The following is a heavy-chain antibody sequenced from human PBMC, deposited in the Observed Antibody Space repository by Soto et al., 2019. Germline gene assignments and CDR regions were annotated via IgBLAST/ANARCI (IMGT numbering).Heavy chain of an antibody. CDR2: ISSSSSTI. J-gene: IGHJ3*02. CDR1: GFTFSSYS. Sequence: GGSLRLSCAASGFTFSSYSMNWVRQAPGKGLEWVSYISSSSSTIYYADSVKGRFTISRDNAKNSLYLQMNSLRAEDTAVYYCARDVTYYDFWSGYSYSPLDAFDIWGQGTMVTVSS. V-gene: IGHV3-48*01. D-gene: IGHD3-3*01. CDR3: ARDVTYYDFWSGYSYSPLDAFDI.